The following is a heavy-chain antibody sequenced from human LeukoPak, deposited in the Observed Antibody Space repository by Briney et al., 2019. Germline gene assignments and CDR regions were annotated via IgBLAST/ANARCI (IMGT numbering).Heavy chain of an antibody. CDR1: GFTFSSYW. V-gene: IGHV3-7*01. J-gene: IGHJ6*03. D-gene: IGHD6-19*01. CDR3: ARNRVSVAGSNYPFYYYYMDV. Sequence: GGSLRLSCAASGFTFSSYWMSWVRQAPGKGLEWVANIKQDGSEKYYVDSVKGRFTISRDNSKNTLYLQMNSLRAEDTAVYYCARNRVSVAGSNYPFYYYYMDVWGKGTTVTVSS. CDR2: IKQDGSEK.